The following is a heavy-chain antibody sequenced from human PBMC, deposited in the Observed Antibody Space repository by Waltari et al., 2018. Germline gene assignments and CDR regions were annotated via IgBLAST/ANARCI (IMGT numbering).Heavy chain of an antibody. D-gene: IGHD2-21*01. CDR3: AKGGGEEY. J-gene: IGHJ4*02. Sequence: VQLVESGVGLVQPGGCLRLSCAASGFTFSAYCMNWVGQAPGKGLEWVAFISYDGRTTHYAESVKGRFTISRDSSTNTLYLQMNSLRVEDSALYHCAKGGGEEYWGQGTLVSVSS. CDR2: ISYDGRTT. CDR1: GFTFSAYC. V-gene: IGHV3-30*18.